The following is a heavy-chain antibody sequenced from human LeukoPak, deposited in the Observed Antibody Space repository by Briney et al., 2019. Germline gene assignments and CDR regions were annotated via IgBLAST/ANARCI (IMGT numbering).Heavy chain of an antibody. CDR1: GGSISSSSYY. CDR2: IYYSGST. D-gene: IGHD4-11*01. CDR3: ARGALNTVTKVYYFDY. Sequence: PSETLSLTCTVSGGSISSSSYYWGWIRQPPGKGLEWIGSIYYSGSTYYNPSLKSRVTISVDTSKNQFSLKLSSVTAADTAVYYCARGALNTVTKVYYFDYWGQGTLVTVSS. V-gene: IGHV4-39*07. J-gene: IGHJ4*02.